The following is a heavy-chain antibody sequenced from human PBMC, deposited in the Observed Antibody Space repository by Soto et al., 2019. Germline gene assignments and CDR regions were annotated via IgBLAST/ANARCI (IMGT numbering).Heavy chain of an antibody. D-gene: IGHD1-26*01. CDR3: ARAGLGDGSDY. CDR1: CGSVSSGSYY. J-gene: IGHJ4*02. CDR2: IYYSGST. V-gene: IGHV4-61*01. Sequence: QVQLQESGPGLVKPSETLSLTCSVSCGSVSSGSYYCSWIRQPPGKGLEWIGYIYYSGSTKYNPSLKSRLTISVDTSKHQCSLKLSSVTAADTAVYYCARAGLGDGSDYWGQGTLVTVSS.